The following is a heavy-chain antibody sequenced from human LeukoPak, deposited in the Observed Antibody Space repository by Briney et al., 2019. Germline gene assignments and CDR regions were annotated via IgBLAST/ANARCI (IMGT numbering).Heavy chain of an antibody. D-gene: IGHD3-10*01. V-gene: IGHV1-46*01. CDR2: INPSGGST. Sequence: ASVKVSCKASGYTFTSYYMHWVRQAPGQGLEWMGIINPSGGSTSYSQKFQGRVTMTRDTSTSTVYMELSSLRSEDTAVYYCARGDGSGAPDTLFYYYYYYYMDVWGKGTTVTVSS. J-gene: IGHJ6*03. CDR3: ARGDGSGAPDTLFYYYYYYYMDV. CDR1: GYTFTSYY.